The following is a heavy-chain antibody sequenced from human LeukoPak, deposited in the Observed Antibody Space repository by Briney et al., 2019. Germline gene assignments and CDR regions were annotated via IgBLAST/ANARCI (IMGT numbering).Heavy chain of an antibody. J-gene: IGHJ5*02. CDR3: AREGYCSGGSCYNWFDP. Sequence: ASVKVSCKASGGTFNSYAISWVRQAPGQGLEWMGGIIPIFGTANYAQKFQGRVTITADESTSTAYMELSSLRSEDTAVYYCAREGYCSGGSCYNWFDPWGQGTLVTVSP. V-gene: IGHV1-69*13. CDR1: GGTFNSYA. CDR2: IIPIFGTA. D-gene: IGHD2-15*01.